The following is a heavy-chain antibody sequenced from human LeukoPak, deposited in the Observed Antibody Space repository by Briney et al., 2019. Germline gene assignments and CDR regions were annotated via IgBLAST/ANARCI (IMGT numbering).Heavy chain of an antibody. J-gene: IGHJ4*02. V-gene: IGHV3-11*04. CDR1: GFTVSDYY. CDR3: ARDNYDSSTPYYFDY. Sequence: PGGSLRLSCAASGFTVSDYYMSWIRQAPGKGLEWDSYISSSGSTIYYADSVKGRFTISRDNAKNSLYLQMNSLRAEDTAVYYCARDNYDSSTPYYFDYWGQGTLVTVSS. CDR2: ISSSGSTI. D-gene: IGHD3-22*01.